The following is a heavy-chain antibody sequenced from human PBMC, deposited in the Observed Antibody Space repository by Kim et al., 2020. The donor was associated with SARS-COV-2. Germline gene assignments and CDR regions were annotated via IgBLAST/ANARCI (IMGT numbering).Heavy chain of an antibody. CDR2: IYYSGST. CDR3: ARLFQTSHSGGDGMDV. CDR1: GGSISSSSYY. Sequence: SETLSLTCTVSGGSISSSSYYWGWIRQPPGKGLEWIGNIYYSGSTYYNPSLKSRITISVDTSKNQFSLKLTPVTAADTAVYFCARLFQTSHSGGDGMDVWGQGTTVTVSS. D-gene: IGHD3-16*01. J-gene: IGHJ6*02. V-gene: IGHV4-39*01.